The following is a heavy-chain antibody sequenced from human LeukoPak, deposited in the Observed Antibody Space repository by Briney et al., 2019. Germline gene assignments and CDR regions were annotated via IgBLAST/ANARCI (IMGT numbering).Heavy chain of an antibody. CDR2: INWNGGST. J-gene: IGHJ4*02. CDR1: GFTFDDYG. V-gene: IGHV3-20*04. D-gene: IGHD2-15*01. Sequence: PGGSLRLSCAASGFTFDDYGMSWVRQAPGKGLEWVSGINWNGGSTGYADSVKGRFTISRDNAKNSPYLQMNSLRAEDTALYYCARDRVQYCSGGSCYSHLLDYWGQGTLVTVSS. CDR3: ARDRVQYCSGGSCYSHLLDY.